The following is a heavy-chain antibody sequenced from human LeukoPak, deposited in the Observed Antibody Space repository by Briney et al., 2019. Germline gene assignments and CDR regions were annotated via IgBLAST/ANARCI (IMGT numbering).Heavy chain of an antibody. Sequence: GGSLRLSCAASGLNLDAYAMHWVRQAPGKGLEWVSLISGDGTITYYADSVKGRFTISRDNSKNSLFLEMNSLRSEDTALYYCAKDTPLFYHYFGIDVWGQGTTVTVSS. CDR2: ISGDGTIT. CDR3: AKDTPLFYHYFGIDV. CDR1: GLNLDAYA. V-gene: IGHV3-43*02. J-gene: IGHJ6*02.